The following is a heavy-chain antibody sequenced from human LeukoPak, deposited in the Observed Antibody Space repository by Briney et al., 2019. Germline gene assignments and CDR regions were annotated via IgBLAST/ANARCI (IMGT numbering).Heavy chain of an antibody. CDR2: ISYDGSNR. CDR3: ARVDYYGDYSSLILDY. J-gene: IGHJ4*02. CDR1: GFTFSSYA. D-gene: IGHD4-17*01. V-gene: IGHV3-30-3*01. Sequence: PGGSLRLSCAPSGFTFSSYAMQWVRQAPGKGLEWVAVISYDGSNRYYADSVKGRFTISRDNYKNTLYLQKNSLRAEAAAVYYGARVDYYGDYSSLILDYWGQGTLVTVSS.